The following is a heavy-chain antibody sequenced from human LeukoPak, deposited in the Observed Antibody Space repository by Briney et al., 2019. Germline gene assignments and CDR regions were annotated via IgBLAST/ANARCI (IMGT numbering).Heavy chain of an antibody. Sequence: PGGSLRLSCAGSGFNFYSSALHWVRQAPGKGLEWVTVISYDGSNQYYADSVKGRFSISRDNSKDTLYLQMDSLRAEDTAVYYCAKDTVGTRASPGFDYWGQGTLVTVSS. D-gene: IGHD4-23*01. J-gene: IGHJ4*02. CDR1: GFNFYSSA. CDR2: ISYDGSNQ. CDR3: AKDTVGTRASPGFDY. V-gene: IGHV3-30-3*01.